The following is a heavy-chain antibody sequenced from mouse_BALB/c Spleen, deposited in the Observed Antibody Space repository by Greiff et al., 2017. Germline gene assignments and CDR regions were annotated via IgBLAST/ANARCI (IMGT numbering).Heavy chain of an antibody. Sequence: DLVKPGASVKLSCKASGYTFTSYWINWIKQRPGQGLEWIGRIAPGSGSTYYNEMFKGKATLTVDTSSSTAYIQLSSLSSEDSAVYFCARSGYYGSFYYFDYWGQGTTLTVSS. CDR1: GYTFTSYW. CDR2: IAPGSGST. CDR3: ARSGYYGSFYYFDY. D-gene: IGHD1-1*01. J-gene: IGHJ2*01. V-gene: IGHV1S41*01.